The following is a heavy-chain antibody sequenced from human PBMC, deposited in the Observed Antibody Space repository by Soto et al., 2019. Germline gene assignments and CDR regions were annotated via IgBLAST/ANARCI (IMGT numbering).Heavy chain of an antibody. CDR1: GYSFTSYW. J-gene: IGHJ5*02. D-gene: IGHD5-12*01. V-gene: IGHV5-51*03. CDR3: ARRERGDGYNSGWFDP. Sequence: GESLKISFKGSGYSFTSYWIAWGRQMPGKGLEWMGIIYPGDSDTTYSPSFQGQVTISVDKSISTAYLQWSSLKASDTAMYYCARRERGDGYNSGWFDPWGQGTLVTVSS. CDR2: IYPGDSDT.